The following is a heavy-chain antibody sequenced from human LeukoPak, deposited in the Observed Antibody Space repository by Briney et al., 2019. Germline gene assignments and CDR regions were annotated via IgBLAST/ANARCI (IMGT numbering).Heavy chain of an antibody. CDR1: GFTFSSYG. J-gene: IGHJ4*02. D-gene: IGHD3-9*01. Sequence: GGSLRLSCAASGFTFSSYGMHWVRQASGKGLEWVAVISYDGSNKYYADSVKGRFTISRDNSKNTLYLQMNSLRAEDTAVYYCAKDGDYDILTGYHYFDYWGQGTLVTVSS. CDR2: ISYDGSNK. CDR3: AKDGDYDILTGYHYFDY. V-gene: IGHV3-30*18.